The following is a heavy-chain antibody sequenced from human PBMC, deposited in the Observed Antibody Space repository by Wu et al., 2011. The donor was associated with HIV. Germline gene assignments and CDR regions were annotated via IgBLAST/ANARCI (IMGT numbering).Heavy chain of an antibody. J-gene: IGHJ4*02. CDR3: ARSERYCSSTSCYIPDY. V-gene: IGHV1-69*14. CDR2: IIPIFGTA. D-gene: IGHD2-2*02. Sequence: QVQLVQSGAEVKKPGSSVKVSCKASGGTFSSYAISWVRQAPGQGLEWMGGIIPIFGTAHYAQRFQDRVTITADRSSGTAYMELSSLGSEDTAMYYCARSERYCSSTSCYIPDYWGQGTLVTVSS. CDR1: GGTFSSYA.